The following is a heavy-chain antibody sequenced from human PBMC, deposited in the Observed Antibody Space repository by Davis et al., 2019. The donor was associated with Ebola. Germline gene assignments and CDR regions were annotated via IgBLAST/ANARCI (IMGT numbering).Heavy chain of an antibody. V-gene: IGHV4-39*01. CDR3: ARQPTVSDFDY. CDR2: IYYSGST. J-gene: IGHJ4*02. CDR1: GGSISSSSYY. D-gene: IGHD4-17*01. Sequence: SETLSLTCTVSGGSISSSSYYWGWIRQPPGKGLEWIGSIYYSGSTYYNPSLKSRVIISVDTSKNQFSLKLSSVTAADTAVYYCARQPTVSDFDYWGQGTLVTVSS.